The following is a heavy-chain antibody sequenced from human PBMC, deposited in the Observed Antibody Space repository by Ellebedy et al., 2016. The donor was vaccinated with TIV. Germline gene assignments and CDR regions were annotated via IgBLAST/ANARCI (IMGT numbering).Heavy chain of an antibody. Sequence: MPSETLSLTCTVSGGSLNNYYWNWIRQAPEKGLEWIGYIGYSGSSNSNPSLKSRVTTSIDTSKNQFSLRLTSVTAADTAVYYCARWADDYSYWYFDLWGRGTLVTVSS. CDR2: IGYSGSS. D-gene: IGHD4-11*01. V-gene: IGHV4-59*01. CDR3: ARWADDYSYWYFDL. CDR1: GGSLNNYY. J-gene: IGHJ2*01.